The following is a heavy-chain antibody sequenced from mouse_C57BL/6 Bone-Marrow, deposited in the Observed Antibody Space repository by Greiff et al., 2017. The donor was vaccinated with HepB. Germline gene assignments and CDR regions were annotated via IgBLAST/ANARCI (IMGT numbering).Heavy chain of an antibody. Sequence: EVQRVESGGGLVQPGGSLKLSCAASGFTFSDYYIYWVRQTPEKRLECVAYISNGGGSTYYPDTVKGRFTISRDNAKNTLYLQMSRLKSEDTAMYYCARHSGYYFDYWGQGTTLTVSS. V-gene: IGHV5-12*01. J-gene: IGHJ2*01. CDR2: ISNGGGST. D-gene: IGHD2-2*01. CDR3: ARHSGYYFDY. CDR1: GFTFSDYY.